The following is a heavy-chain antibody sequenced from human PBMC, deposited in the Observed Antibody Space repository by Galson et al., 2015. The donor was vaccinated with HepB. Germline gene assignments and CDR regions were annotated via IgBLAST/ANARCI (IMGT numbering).Heavy chain of an antibody. V-gene: IGHV1-3*01. CDR2: INAGNGNT. D-gene: IGHD2-21*02. CDR3: ARMSSPYCSGDCFLYFDH. J-gene: IGHJ4*02. CDR1: GYTFTTYP. Sequence: SVKVSCKASGYTFTTYPIHWVRQAPGQRLEWVGRINAGNGNTKYSQKLQGRVTIARDTSASTVYMELSSLRSEDTAVYYYARMSSPYCSGDCFLYFDHWGQGTQVTVSS.